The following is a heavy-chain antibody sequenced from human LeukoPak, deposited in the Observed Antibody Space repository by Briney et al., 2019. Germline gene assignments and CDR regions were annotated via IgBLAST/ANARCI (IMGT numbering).Heavy chain of an antibody. CDR1: GGTFSSYA. D-gene: IGHD6-13*01. V-gene: IGHV1-69*06. CDR2: IIPIFGTA. Sequence: GASVKVSCKASGGTFSSYAISWVRQAPGQGLEWMGGIIPIFGTANYAQKFQGRVTITADKSTSTAYMELSSLRSEDTAVYYCARAGIAASPYPRPHPGWYFDYWGQGTLVTVSS. CDR3: ARAGIAASPYPRPHPGWYFDY. J-gene: IGHJ4*02.